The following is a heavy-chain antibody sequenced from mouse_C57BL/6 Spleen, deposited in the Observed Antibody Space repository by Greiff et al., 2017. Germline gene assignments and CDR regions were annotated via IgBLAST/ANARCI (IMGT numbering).Heavy chain of an antibody. Sequence: EVQLQQSGPELVKPGASVKISCKASGYTFTDYYMNWVKQSHGKSLEWIGDINPNNGGTSYNQKFKGKATLTVDKSSSTAYMELRSLTSEDSAVYYCARSGYGRFAYWGQGTLVTVSA. V-gene: IGHV1-26*01. CDR1: GYTFTDYY. CDR3: ARSGYGRFAY. J-gene: IGHJ3*01. CDR2: INPNNGGT. D-gene: IGHD2-10*02.